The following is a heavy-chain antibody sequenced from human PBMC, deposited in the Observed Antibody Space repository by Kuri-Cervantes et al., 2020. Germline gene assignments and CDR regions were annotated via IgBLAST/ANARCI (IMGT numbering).Heavy chain of an antibody. D-gene: IGHD2-2*01. CDR2: TYYRSKWYN. Sequence: SCAISGDSVSSNSAAWNWIRQSPSRGLEWLGRTYYRSKWYNDYAVSVKSRITINPDTSKNQFSLQLSSVTAADTAVYYCARGLVVVPAARKVGAFDIWGQGTMVTVSS. CDR1: GDSVSSNSAA. CDR3: ARGLVVVPAARKVGAFDI. V-gene: IGHV6-1*01. J-gene: IGHJ3*02.